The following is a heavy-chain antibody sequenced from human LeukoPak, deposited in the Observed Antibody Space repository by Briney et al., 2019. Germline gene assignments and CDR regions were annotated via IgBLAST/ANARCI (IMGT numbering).Heavy chain of an antibody. Sequence: SVKVSCKASGGTFSSYAISWVRQAPGQGLEWMGRIIPILGIANYAQKFQGRVTITADKSTSTAYMELSGLRSEDTAVFYCARHLYDSSGYYDYWGQGTLVTVSS. CDR2: IIPILGIA. V-gene: IGHV1-69*04. CDR1: GGTFSSYA. D-gene: IGHD3-22*01. CDR3: ARHLYDSSGYYDY. J-gene: IGHJ4*02.